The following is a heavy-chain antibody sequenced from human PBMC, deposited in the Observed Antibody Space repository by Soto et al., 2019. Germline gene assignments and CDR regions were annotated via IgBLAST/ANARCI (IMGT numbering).Heavy chain of an antibody. CDR3: ARYCSSTSCSKGGGMDV. D-gene: IGHD2-2*01. J-gene: IGHJ6*02. V-gene: IGHV3-7*03. CDR2: IKQDGSEK. Sequence: LRLSCAASGFTFSSYWMSWVRQAPGKGLEWVANIKQDGSEKYYVDSVKGRFTISRDNAKNSLYLQMNSLRAEDTAVYYCARYCSSTSCSKGGGMDVWGQGTTVTVSS. CDR1: GFTFSSYW.